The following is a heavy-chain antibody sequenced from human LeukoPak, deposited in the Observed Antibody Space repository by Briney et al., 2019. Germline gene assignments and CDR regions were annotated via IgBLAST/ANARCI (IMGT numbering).Heavy chain of an antibody. D-gene: IGHD3-22*01. V-gene: IGHV4-59*12. Sequence: SETLSLTCTVSGGSISSYYWSWIRQPPGKGLECIGYIYYSGSTNYNPSLKSRVTISLDESKNQFYLKLNSVTAADTAVYYCARAPKYYFDSSASWYFDIWGLGTLVAVSS. J-gene: IGHJ2*01. CDR1: GGSISSYY. CDR2: IYYSGST. CDR3: ARAPKYYFDSSASWYFDI.